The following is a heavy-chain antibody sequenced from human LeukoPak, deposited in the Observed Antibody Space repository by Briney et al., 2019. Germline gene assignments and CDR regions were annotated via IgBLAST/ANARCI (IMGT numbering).Heavy chain of an antibody. CDR1: GVSISSSSYY. D-gene: IGHD3-10*02. CDR3: ARHPLKAYVSDWFDP. CDR2: IYYSGTT. V-gene: IGHV4-39*01. Sequence: EASETLSLTCTVSGVSISSSSYYWGWIRQPPGKGLEWIGSIYYSGTTYFSPSLKSRVTISVDTSKSQFSLKLSSVTAADTAVYFCARHPLKAYVSDWFDPWGQGTLVTVSS. J-gene: IGHJ5*02.